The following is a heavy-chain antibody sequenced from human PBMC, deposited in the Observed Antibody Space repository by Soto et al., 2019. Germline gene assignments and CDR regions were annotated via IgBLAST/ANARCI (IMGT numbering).Heavy chain of an antibody. J-gene: IGHJ5*02. CDR1: GYTFTSHW. CDR3: VRVGLVGSNSLTNAWFDP. D-gene: IGHD2-8*02. CDR2: IYPGASDT. V-gene: IGHV5-51*01. Sequence: PGESLKISCMGSGYTFTSHWNGWVRPVPGKGLVWMGIIYPGASDTIYSPFFQGQVTISAVKPIRTAYLQWNRLKASDTVMYYCVRVGLVGSNSLTNAWFDPWGPGALVTVPS.